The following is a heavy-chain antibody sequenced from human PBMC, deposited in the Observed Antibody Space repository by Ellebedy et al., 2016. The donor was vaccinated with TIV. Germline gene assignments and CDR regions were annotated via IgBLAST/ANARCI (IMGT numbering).Heavy chain of an antibody. Sequence: GESLKISCAASGFTFSSYWMSWVRQAPGKGLEWVANIKQDGSEKYYVDSVKGRFTISRDNAKNSLYLQMNSLRAEDTAVYYCARVGDSSGYYHDAFDIWGQGTMVTVSS. D-gene: IGHD3-22*01. J-gene: IGHJ3*02. CDR1: GFTFSSYW. CDR2: IKQDGSEK. CDR3: ARVGDSSGYYHDAFDI. V-gene: IGHV3-7*03.